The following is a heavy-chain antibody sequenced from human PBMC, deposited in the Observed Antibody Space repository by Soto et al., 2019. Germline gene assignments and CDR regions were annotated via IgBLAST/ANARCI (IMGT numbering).Heavy chain of an antibody. J-gene: IGHJ4*02. CDR1: GFTFSSYW. CDR2: INQDGNED. Sequence: GGSLRLSCAASGFTFSSYWMNWVRQAPGKGLEWVANINQDGNEDNLLDSVKGRFTISRDNAKNSLFLQMNSLRVDNTAVYYCARTGDGHHDFLDYWGQGALVTVSS. CDR3: ARTGDGHHDFLDY. D-gene: IGHD1-1*01. V-gene: IGHV3-7*01.